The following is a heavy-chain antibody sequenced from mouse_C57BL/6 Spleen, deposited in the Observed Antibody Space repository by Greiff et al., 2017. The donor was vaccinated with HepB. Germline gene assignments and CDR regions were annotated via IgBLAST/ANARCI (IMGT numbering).Heavy chain of an antibody. D-gene: IGHD1-3*01. J-gene: IGHJ3*01. V-gene: IGHV1-18*01. CDR3: AREGPYRDPLAY. Sequence: EVQLQQSGPELVKPGASVKIPCKASGYTFTDYNMDWVKQSHGKSLEWIGDINPNNGGTIYNQKFKGKATLTVDKSSSTAYMELRSLTSEDTAVYYCAREGPYRDPLAYWGQGTLVTVSA. CDR1: GYTFTDYN. CDR2: INPNNGGT.